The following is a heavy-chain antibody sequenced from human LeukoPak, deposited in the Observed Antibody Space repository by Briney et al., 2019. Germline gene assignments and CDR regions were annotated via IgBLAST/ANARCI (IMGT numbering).Heavy chain of an antibody. D-gene: IGHD1-26*01. CDR2: IHTSGIT. CDR1: GGSISSHY. CDR3: ARDLGSNYVYFDY. J-gene: IGHJ4*02. Sequence: SETLSLTCIVSGGSISSHYWSWLRQPAGKGLEYIGRIHTSGITNYNPSLKSRVTISGDTSKNQIYLNLRSVTAADTAVYYCARDLGSNYVYFDYWGQGSLVTVSS. V-gene: IGHV4-4*07.